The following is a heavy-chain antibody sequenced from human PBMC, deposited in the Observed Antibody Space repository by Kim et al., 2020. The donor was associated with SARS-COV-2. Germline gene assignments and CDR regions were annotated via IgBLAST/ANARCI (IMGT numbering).Heavy chain of an antibody. V-gene: IGHV3-30*01. D-gene: IGHD6-19*01. J-gene: IGHJ5*02. CDR3: ARRYSSGWYRQGWFDP. Sequence: SVKGRFTISRDNSKNTLYLQMNSLRAEDTAVYYCARRYSSGWYRQGWFDPWGQGTLVTVSS.